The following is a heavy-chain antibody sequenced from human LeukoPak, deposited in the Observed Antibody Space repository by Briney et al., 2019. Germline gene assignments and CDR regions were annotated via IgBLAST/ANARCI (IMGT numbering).Heavy chain of an antibody. CDR1: GYTFTSYG. CDR3: ARVSIQQNSYGYIKVTSFLDP. J-gene: IGHJ5*02. V-gene: IGHV1-69*13. Sequence: SVTVSCKASGYTFTSYGISWVRQAPGQGLEWMGGIIPISGTTTYAQKFQGRVSITADESTRTAYMELSSLRSDDTAVYYCARVSIQQNSYGYIKVTSFLDPWGQGTLVTVSP. D-gene: IGHD3-16*02. CDR2: IIPISGTT.